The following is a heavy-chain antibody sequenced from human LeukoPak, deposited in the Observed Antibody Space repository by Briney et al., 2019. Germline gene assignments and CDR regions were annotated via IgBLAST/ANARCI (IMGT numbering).Heavy chain of an antibody. Sequence: GRSLRLSCAASGFTVSSNYLSWVRQAPGKGLEWVSVIYSGGGTYYADSVKGRFTISRDNSKNTVYLQMNSLRAEDTAVYYCARGSRDGSGSYYRHFDYWGQGTLVTVSS. J-gene: IGHJ4*02. D-gene: IGHD3-10*01. CDR2: IYSGGGT. V-gene: IGHV3-53*01. CDR3: ARGSRDGSGSYYRHFDY. CDR1: GFTVSSNY.